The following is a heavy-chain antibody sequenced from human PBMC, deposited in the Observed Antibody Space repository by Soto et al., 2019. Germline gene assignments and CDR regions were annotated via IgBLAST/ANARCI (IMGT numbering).Heavy chain of an antibody. D-gene: IGHD2-2*01. CDR1: GYTFTGNY. Sequence: ASVKVSCKASGYTFTGNYMHWVRQAPGQGLEWMGWINPNSGGTNYAQKFQGRVTMTRDTSISTAYMELSRLRSDDTAVYYCARVEDIVVVPAARYGMDVWGQGTTVTVSS. CDR2: INPNSGGT. CDR3: ARVEDIVVVPAARYGMDV. V-gene: IGHV1-2*02. J-gene: IGHJ6*02.